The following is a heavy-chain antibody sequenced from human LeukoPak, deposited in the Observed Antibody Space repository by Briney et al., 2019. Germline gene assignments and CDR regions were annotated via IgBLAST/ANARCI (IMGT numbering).Heavy chain of an antibody. CDR1: GFTFSSYW. V-gene: IGHV3-7*01. J-gene: IGHJ3*02. CDR2: IKQDGSEK. D-gene: IGHD5-24*01. Sequence: GGSLRLSCAASGFTFSSYWMNWVRQAPGKRLEWVANIKQDGSEKYYVDSVKGRFTISRDNAKNSLYLQMNSLRAEDTAVYYCARGGAPGRDGYNYGSLDAFDIWGQGTMVTVSS. CDR3: ARGGAPGRDGYNYGSLDAFDI.